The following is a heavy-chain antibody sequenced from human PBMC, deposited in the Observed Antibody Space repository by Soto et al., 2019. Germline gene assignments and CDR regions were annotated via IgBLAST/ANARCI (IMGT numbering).Heavy chain of an antibody. CDR2: ISSYSGNT. V-gene: IGHV1-18*04. CDR3: ARVPMKWSGIMPRPKAYGMDV. J-gene: IGHJ6*02. CDR1: GYTFTGYG. Sequence: ASVKVSCKASGYTFTGYGISWVRQAPGQGLEWMGWISSYSGNTDYAQKFQGRVTMTTDTSTSTAYMELRSLRSDDTAVYYCARVPMKWSGIMPRPKAYGMDVWGQGTTVTVSS. D-gene: IGHD3-3*01.